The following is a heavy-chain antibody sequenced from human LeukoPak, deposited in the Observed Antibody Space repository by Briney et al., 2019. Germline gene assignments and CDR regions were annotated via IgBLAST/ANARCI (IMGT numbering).Heavy chain of an antibody. V-gene: IGHV3-48*01. Sequence: GGSLRLSCAASGFTFSTYSMNWVRQAPGKGLEWISYISSSSSTIYYADSVKGRFTISRDNAKNSLYLQMNSLRAEDTAVYYCARDVHSSGWYSAFDIWGQGTMVTVSS. J-gene: IGHJ3*02. CDR3: ARDVHSSGWYSAFDI. D-gene: IGHD6-19*01. CDR1: GFTFSTYS. CDR2: ISSSSSTI.